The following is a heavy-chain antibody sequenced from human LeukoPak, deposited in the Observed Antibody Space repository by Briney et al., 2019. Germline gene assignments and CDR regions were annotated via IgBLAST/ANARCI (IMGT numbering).Heavy chain of an antibody. V-gene: IGHV1-2*02. Sequence: ASVKVSCKASGYTFTGYYMHWVRQAPGQGLEWMGCINPNNGGTNYAQNFQGRVSMTRDTSISTAYMELSRLRSDDTAVYYCARELGSSSTPRDYWGQGTLVTVSS. CDR1: GYTFTGYY. CDR3: ARELGSSSTPRDY. D-gene: IGHD6-13*01. CDR2: INPNNGGT. J-gene: IGHJ4*02.